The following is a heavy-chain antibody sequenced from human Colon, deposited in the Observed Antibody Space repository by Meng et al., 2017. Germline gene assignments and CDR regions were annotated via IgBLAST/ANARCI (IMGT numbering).Heavy chain of an antibody. J-gene: IGHJ6*02. D-gene: IGHD3-9*01. CDR1: GFTFSSYA. Sequence: GESLKISCAASGFTFSSYAMSWVRQAPGKGLEWVSAISGSGGSTYYADSVKGRFTISRDNSKNTLYLQMNSLRAEDTAVYYCAKPDYDILTGYRNYYYGMDVWGQGTTVTVSS. CDR3: AKPDYDILTGYRNYYYGMDV. CDR2: ISGSGGST. V-gene: IGHV3-23*01.